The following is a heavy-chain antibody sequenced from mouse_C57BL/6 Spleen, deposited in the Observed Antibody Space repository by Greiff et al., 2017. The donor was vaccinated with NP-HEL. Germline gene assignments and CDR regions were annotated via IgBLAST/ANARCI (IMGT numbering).Heavy chain of an antibody. V-gene: IGHV10-1*01. J-gene: IGHJ3*01. CDR1: GFSFNTYA. D-gene: IGHD2-5*01. CDR3: VRPYYSNYGWFAY. Sequence: EVKLVESGGGLVQPKGSLKLSCAASGFSFNTYAMNWVRQAPGKGLEWVARIRSKSNNYATYYADSVKDRFTISRDDSESMLYLQMNNLKTEDTAMYYCVRPYYSNYGWFAYWGQGTLVTVSA. CDR2: IRSKSNNYAT.